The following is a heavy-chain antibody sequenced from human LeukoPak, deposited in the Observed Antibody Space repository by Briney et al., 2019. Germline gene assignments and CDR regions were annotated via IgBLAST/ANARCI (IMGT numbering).Heavy chain of an antibody. CDR3: ARGPELGLDRSGYYYLV. D-gene: IGHD3-22*01. V-gene: IGHV1-69*05. Sequence: ASVKVSCKASGDTFRNYAISWVREAPGQGLEWMGRIIPIFGTTRYAQKFQGRVTITTDASTTTAYMELNSLRSEDTAVYYCARGPELGLDRSGYYYLVWGQGTLVTVSS. CDR1: GDTFRNYA. CDR2: IIPIFGTT. J-gene: IGHJ4*02.